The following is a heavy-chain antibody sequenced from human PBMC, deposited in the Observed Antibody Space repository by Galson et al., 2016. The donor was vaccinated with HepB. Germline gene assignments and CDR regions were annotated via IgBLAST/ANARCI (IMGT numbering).Heavy chain of an antibody. V-gene: IGHV1-69*06. J-gene: IGHJ6*02. CDR3: ARAGSSSWLYYYYYGLDV. Sequence: SCKASGGTFSSYAISWVRQAPGQGLEWMGGIIPIFGTANYAQKFQGRVTITADKSTSTAYMELSSLRSEDTAVYYCARAGSSSWLYYYYYGLDVWGQGTTVTVSS. CDR2: IIPIFGTA. D-gene: IGHD6-13*01. CDR1: GGTFSSYA.